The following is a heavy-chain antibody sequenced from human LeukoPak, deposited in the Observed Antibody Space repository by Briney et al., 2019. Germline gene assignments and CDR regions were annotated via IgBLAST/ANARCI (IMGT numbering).Heavy chain of an antibody. D-gene: IGHD6-13*01. CDR3: ARGVPVEQQLVGQGNWFDP. J-gene: IGHJ5*02. CDR1: GGSISGSSYY. CDR2: IYHSGST. Sequence: PSETLSLTCTASGGSISGSSYYWGWIRQPPGKGLEWIESIYHSGSTYYNPSLKSRVTLSVDTSKNQFSLKVTSVTAADTAVYYCARGVPVEQQLVGQGNWFDPWGQGTLVTVSS. V-gene: IGHV4-39*07.